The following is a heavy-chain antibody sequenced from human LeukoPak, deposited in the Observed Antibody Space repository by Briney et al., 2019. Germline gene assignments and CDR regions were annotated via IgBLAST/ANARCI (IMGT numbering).Heavy chain of an antibody. CDR2: IYHSGST. CDR3: ARADVLLWFGELIRSYYFDY. Sequence: PSETLSLTCTVSGYSISSGYYWGWIRQPPGKGLEWIGSIYHSGSTYYNPSLKSRVTISVDTSKNQFSLKLSSVTAADTAVYYCARADVLLWFGELIRSYYFDYWGQGALVTVSS. D-gene: IGHD3-10*01. V-gene: IGHV4-38-2*02. CDR1: GYSISSGYY. J-gene: IGHJ4*02.